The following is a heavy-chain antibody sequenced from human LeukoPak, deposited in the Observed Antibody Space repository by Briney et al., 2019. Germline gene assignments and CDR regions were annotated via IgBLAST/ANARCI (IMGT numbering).Heavy chain of an antibody. D-gene: IGHD3-10*01. J-gene: IGHJ4*02. CDR2: IYPADSDT. V-gene: IGHV5-51*01. CDR3: ARQSRDGSKTRGYYFDY. Sequence: LKISXQASGYIFTNYWIGWVRQMPGKGLESMGIIYPADSDTTYSPSFQGQVTISADKSINTVYLQWSSLKASDTAMYYCARQSRDGSKTRGYYFDYWGQXXXXXVS. CDR1: GYIFTNYW.